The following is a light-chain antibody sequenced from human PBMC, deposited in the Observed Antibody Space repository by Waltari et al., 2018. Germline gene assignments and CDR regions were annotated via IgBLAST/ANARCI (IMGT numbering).Light chain of an antibody. V-gene: IGLV1-47*01. CDR2: TNN. Sequence: QSVLTQPPSASGTPGQKVTISCNGSSSNIGSNYVYWYQQFPGTAPKLLNFTNNRQPSGVPDRYSDPNSGTSSSLAINGLRSEDEADYYCAAWDDSLSGLVLGGGTKVTVL. CDR1: SSNIGSNY. J-gene: IGLJ3*02. CDR3: AAWDDSLSGLV.